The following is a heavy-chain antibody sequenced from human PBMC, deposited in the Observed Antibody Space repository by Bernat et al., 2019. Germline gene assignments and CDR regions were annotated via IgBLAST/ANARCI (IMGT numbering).Heavy chain of an antibody. CDR2: IYYSGST. D-gene: IGHD3-10*01. CDR3: ASLPDLWFGELLTLP. Sequence: QVQLQQWGAGLLKPSETLSLTCTVSGGSISSSSYYWGWIRQPPGKGLEWIGSIYYSGSTYYNPSLKSRVTISVDTSKNQFSLKLSSVTAADTAVYYCASLPDLWFGELLTLPWGQGTMVTVSS. J-gene: IGHJ3*01. CDR1: GGSISSSSYY. V-gene: IGHV4-39*01.